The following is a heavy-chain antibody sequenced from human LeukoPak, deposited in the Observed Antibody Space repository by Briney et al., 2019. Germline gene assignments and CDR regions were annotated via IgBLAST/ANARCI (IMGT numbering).Heavy chain of an antibody. J-gene: IGHJ6*03. CDR1: GYTFTSYY. D-gene: IGHD3-9*01. CDR2: INPSGGST. V-gene: IGHV1-46*01. CDR3: ARDRYDILTGYKGGFCMDV. Sequence: GASVKVSCKASGYTFTSYYMHWVRQAPGQGLEWMGIINPSGGSTSYAQKFQGRVTMTRDTSTSTVYMGLSRLRSDDTAVYYCARDRYDILTGYKGGFCMDVWGKGTTVTVSS.